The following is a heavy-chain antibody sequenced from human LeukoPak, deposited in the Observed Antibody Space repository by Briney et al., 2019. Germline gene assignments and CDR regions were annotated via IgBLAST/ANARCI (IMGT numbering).Heavy chain of an antibody. D-gene: IGHD6-13*01. J-gene: IGHJ5*02. CDR1: VGTFSSYA. Sequence: SVMVPCKASVGTFSSYAISWVRQAPGEGLEWMGGIIPIFGTANYAQKFQGRVTITTDESTSTAYMELSSLRSEDTAVYYCARVISAAGTRDNWFDPWGQGTLVTVSA. CDR2: IIPIFGTA. CDR3: ARVISAAGTRDNWFDP. V-gene: IGHV1-69*05.